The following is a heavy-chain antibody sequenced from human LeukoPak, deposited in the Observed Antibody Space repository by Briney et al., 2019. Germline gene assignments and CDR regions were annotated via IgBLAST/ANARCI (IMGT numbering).Heavy chain of an antibody. V-gene: IGHV3-53*01. CDR1: GFVVSSNY. CDR2: IYSGGSS. D-gene: IGHD5-12*01. Sequence: PGGSLRLSCEASGFVVSSNYISWVRQAPGKGLEWISIIYSGGSSYYADSVKGRFTISRDNSKNTLYLQMNSLRVEDTAVYYCARSHPYSATYFFDYWGQGTLVTVSS. CDR3: ARSHPYSATYFFDY. J-gene: IGHJ4*02.